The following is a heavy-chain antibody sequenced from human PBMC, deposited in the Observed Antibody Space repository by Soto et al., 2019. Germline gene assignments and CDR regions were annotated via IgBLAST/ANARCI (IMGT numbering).Heavy chain of an antibody. CDR3: AREPEMATITLGAGGMDV. CDR2: ISYDGSNK. J-gene: IGHJ6*02. CDR1: GFTFSSYA. Sequence: QVQLVESGGGVVQPGRSLRLSCAASGFTFSSYAMHWVRQAPGKGLEWVAVISYDGSNKYYADSVKGRFTISRDNSKNTLYLQMNSLRAEDTAVYYCAREPEMATITLGAGGMDVWGQGTTVTVS. D-gene: IGHD5-12*01. V-gene: IGHV3-30-3*01.